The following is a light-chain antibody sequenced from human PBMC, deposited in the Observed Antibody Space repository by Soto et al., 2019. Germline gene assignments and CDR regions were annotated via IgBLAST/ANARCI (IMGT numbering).Light chain of an antibody. Sequence: DIQMPQSPSSLSASVGDRVTITCQASEDISDYLNWYQQKPGKAPKLLIYDASLLETGVPSRFSGSGSGTDFTFTISSLQPEDIATYYCQQYTSLPRTFGQGTKLAIK. CDR3: QQYTSLPRT. J-gene: IGKJ2*01. CDR1: EDISDY. V-gene: IGKV1-33*01. CDR2: DAS.